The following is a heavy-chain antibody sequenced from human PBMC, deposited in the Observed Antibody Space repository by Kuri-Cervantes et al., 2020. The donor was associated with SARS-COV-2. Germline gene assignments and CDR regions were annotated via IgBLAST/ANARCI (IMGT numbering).Heavy chain of an antibody. J-gene: IGHJ3*02. Sequence: GEYLKIPCAASGFTFSSYAMHWVRQAPGKGLEWVAVISYDGSNKYYADSVKGRFTISRDNSKNTLYLQMNSLRAEDTAVYYCARELGSSGWNDAFDIWGQGTMVTVSS. D-gene: IGHD6-19*01. CDR2: ISYDGSNK. CDR1: GFTFSSYA. CDR3: ARELGSSGWNDAFDI. V-gene: IGHV3-30-3*01.